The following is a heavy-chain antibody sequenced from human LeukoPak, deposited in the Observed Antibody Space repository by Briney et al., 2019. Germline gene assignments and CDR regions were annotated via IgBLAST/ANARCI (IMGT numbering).Heavy chain of an antibody. D-gene: IGHD4-17*01. CDR1: GFTISSNY. CDR3: ASQTTVKYYFDY. V-gene: IGHV3-53*01. Sequence: GGSLRHSCAASGFTISSNYMSWVRQAPAKGMEWVSVMYSGGSTYYADSVKGRFTISRDNSKNTLYLQLNSLRGEDTAVYYCASQTTVKYYFDYWGQGTLVTVSS. CDR2: MYSGGST. J-gene: IGHJ4*02.